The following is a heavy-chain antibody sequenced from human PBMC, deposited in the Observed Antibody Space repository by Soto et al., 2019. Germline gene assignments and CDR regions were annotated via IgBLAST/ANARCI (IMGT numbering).Heavy chain of an antibody. V-gene: IGHV1-3*01. D-gene: IGHD3-3*01. Sequence: ASVKVSCKASGYTFTTYVMHWVRQAPGQRLEWMGWINAGNDNTKYSQKFQGRVTITRDTSASTVYMELSSLSSEDTAVYYCARVGHYYYGMDVWGQGTTVTVSS. CDR3: ARVGHYYYGMDV. CDR1: GYTFTTYV. CDR2: INAGNDNT. J-gene: IGHJ6*02.